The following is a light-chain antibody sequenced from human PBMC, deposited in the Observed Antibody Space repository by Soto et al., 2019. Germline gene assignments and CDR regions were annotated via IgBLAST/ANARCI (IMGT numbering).Light chain of an antibody. CDR1: STDVGAYHL. J-gene: IGLJ3*02. CDR3: SSYTGSYTLM. V-gene: IGLV2-23*01. Sequence: QSSLTHPASVSGSPGQSITISCTGSSTDVGAYHLVSWYQHLPGKVPQLIIYETTKRPSRVSNRFSGSKSGNTASLTISGLLAEDEADYYCSSYTGSYTLMFGGGTKVTVL. CDR2: ETT.